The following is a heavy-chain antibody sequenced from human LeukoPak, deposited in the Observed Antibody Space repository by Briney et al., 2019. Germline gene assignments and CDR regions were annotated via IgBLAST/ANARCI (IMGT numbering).Heavy chain of an antibody. CDR2: INPNSGGT. V-gene: IGHV1-2*02. J-gene: IGHJ4*02. CDR3: ASHLGYCSSTTCSFIFDY. CDR1: GYTFTGYY. Sequence: ASVKVSCKASGYTFTGYYIHWVRQALGQGLEWMAWINPNSGGTNYAQKFQGRATMTRDASISTAYMELSRLRSDDTAIYYCASHLGYCSSTTCSFIFDYWGQGTLVTVSS. D-gene: IGHD2-2*01.